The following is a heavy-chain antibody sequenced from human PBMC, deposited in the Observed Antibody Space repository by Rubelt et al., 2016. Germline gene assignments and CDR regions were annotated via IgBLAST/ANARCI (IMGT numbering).Heavy chain of an antibody. CDR1: GYTFTSSG. CDR2: ISAHNGNT. V-gene: IGHV1-18*01. CDR3: AGDRRYIAALSYFDY. D-gene: IGHD6-13*01. Sequence: QVQLVQSGAEVKKPGASVKVSCKASGYTFTSSGISWVRQAPGQGLEWMGWISAHNGNTYYAQKVQGRVSMTTDTATGAAYMELRRLRADDAALYYCAGDRRYIAALSYFDYWGQGTLVTVSS. J-gene: IGHJ4*02.